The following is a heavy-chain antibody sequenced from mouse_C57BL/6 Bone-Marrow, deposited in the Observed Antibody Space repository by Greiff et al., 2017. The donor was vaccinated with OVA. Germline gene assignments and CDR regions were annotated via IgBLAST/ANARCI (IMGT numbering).Heavy chain of an antibody. V-gene: IGHV5-4*03. CDR1: GFTFSSYA. CDR3: ATYYYGKGFDY. J-gene: IGHJ2*01. D-gene: IGHD1-1*01. Sequence: DVMLVESGGGLVKPGGSLKLSCAASGFTFSSYAMSWVRQTPEKRLEWVATISDGGSYTYYPDNVKGRFTISRDNAKNNLYLQMSHLKSEDTAMYYCATYYYGKGFDYWGQGTTLTVSS. CDR2: ISDGGSYT.